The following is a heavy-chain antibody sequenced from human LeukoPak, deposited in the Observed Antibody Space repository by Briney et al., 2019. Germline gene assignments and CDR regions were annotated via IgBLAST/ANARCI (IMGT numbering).Heavy chain of an antibody. V-gene: IGHV4-59*12. CDR3: ASGTYYYDSSGYYVENFDY. D-gene: IGHD3-22*01. J-gene: IGHJ4*02. CDR1: GVSINNYY. CDR2: SYQRGST. Sequence: PSETLSLTCTVSGVSINNYYWSWIRQSPGRALEWIGWSYQRGSTSYNPSLKSRVTMSVDTSKNQFSLKLSSVTAADTAVYYCASGTYYYDSSGYYVENFDYWGQGTLVTVSS.